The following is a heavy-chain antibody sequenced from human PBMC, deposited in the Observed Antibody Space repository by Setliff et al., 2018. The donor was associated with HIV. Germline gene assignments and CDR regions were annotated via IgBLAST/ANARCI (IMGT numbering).Heavy chain of an antibody. Sequence: KPSETLSLTCTVSGGSVSSGDYYWSWIRQHPGKDLEWIAYIYYSGITYYNPSLRSRVTISMDTSKNQFSLKLSSVTAADTALYFCARSRRRNARLIPVYFDSWGQGALVTVSS. J-gene: IGHJ4*02. CDR3: ARSRRRNARLIPVYFDS. D-gene: IGHD1-1*01. CDR2: IYYSGIT. CDR1: GGSVSSGDYY. V-gene: IGHV4-30-4*01.